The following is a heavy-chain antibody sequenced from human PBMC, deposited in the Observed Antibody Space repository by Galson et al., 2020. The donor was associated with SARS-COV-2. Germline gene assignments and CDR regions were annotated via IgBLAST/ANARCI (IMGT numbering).Heavy chain of an antibody. V-gene: IGHV3-9*01. CDR1: GFTFDDYA. J-gene: IGHJ6*03. D-gene: IGHD4-17*01. CDR2: ISWNSGSI. Sequence: GGSLRLSCAASGFTFDDYAMHWVRQAPGKGLEWVLGISWNSGSIGYADSVKGRFTISRDNAKNSLYLQMNSLRAEDTALYYCAKVPYGDYSSDYYMDVWGKGTTVTVSS. CDR3: AKVPYGDYSSDYYMDV.